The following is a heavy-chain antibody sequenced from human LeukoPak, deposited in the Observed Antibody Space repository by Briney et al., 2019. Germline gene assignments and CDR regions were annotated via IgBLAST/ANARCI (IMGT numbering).Heavy chain of an antibody. CDR3: ATDGDAIRNNWFDP. J-gene: IGHJ5*02. Sequence: SVKVSCKASGGTFSSYAISWVRHAPGQGLEWMGRIIPILGIANYAQKFQGRVTITADKSTSTAYMELSSLRCEDTAVYYCATDGDAIRNNWFDPWGQGTLVTVSS. D-gene: IGHD2-21*02. CDR1: GGTFSSYA. CDR2: IIPILGIA. V-gene: IGHV1-69*04.